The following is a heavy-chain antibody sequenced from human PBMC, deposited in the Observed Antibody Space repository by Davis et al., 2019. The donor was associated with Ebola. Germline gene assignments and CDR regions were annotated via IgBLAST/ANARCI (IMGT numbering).Heavy chain of an antibody. CDR2: ISGSGGST. Sequence: GESLKISCAASGFTFSSYAMSWVRQAPGKGLEWVSAISGSGGSTYYADSVKGRFTISRDNPKNTLYLQMNSLRAEDTAVYYCAKDLAAVAGIYYYGMDVWGQGTTVTVSS. J-gene: IGHJ6*02. D-gene: IGHD6-19*01. V-gene: IGHV3-23*01. CDR3: AKDLAAVAGIYYYGMDV. CDR1: GFTFSSYA.